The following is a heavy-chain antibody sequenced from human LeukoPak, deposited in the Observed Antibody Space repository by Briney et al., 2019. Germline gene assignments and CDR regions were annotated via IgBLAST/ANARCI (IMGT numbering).Heavy chain of an antibody. Sequence: GGSLRLSCAASGFTFNNYWMSWVRQAPGMGLEWLAHIKQDGSEKYYVDSVKGRFAISRDNAKNSLYLQMNSLRAEDTAVYYCARVARGYSYGYYGMDVWGQGTTVTVSS. D-gene: IGHD5-18*01. CDR3: ARVARGYSYGYYGMDV. J-gene: IGHJ6*02. CDR2: IKQDGSEK. V-gene: IGHV3-7*01. CDR1: GFTFNNYW.